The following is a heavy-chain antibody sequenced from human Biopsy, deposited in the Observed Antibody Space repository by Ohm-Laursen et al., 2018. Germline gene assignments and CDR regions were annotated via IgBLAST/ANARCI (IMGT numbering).Heavy chain of an antibody. J-gene: IGHJ4*02. CDR2: VWYDGINK. CDR3: ARDLGSLRGVMFYLDS. CDR1: GFTFSSFG. V-gene: IGHV3-33*01. D-gene: IGHD3-16*01. Sequence: SLRLSCAASGFTFSSFGMHWVLQAPGTGLEWVAVVWYDGINKFYADSVEGRFTISRDNFKNTVYLEMNSLRPEDTAVYYCARDLGSLRGVMFYLDSWGQGTLVSVSS.